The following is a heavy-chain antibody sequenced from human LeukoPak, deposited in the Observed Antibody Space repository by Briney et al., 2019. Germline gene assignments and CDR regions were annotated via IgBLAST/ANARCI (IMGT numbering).Heavy chain of an antibody. CDR2: VVHSGST. V-gene: IGHV4-4*02. J-gene: IGHJ5*02. Sequence: SETLSLTCAVSGGSISSNKWWSWLRQAPGKGLEWLGEVVHSGSTNYNPSLKSRVTISVDKSKNQFSLRLNSVTAADTAVYYCARHGDSSSWYVFGQQLNWFDPWGQGTLVTVSS. CDR1: GGSISSNKW. D-gene: IGHD6-13*01. CDR3: ARHGDSSSWYVFGQQLNWFDP.